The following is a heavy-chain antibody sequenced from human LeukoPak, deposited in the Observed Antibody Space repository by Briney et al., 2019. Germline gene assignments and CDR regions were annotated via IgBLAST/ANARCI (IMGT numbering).Heavy chain of an antibody. J-gene: IGHJ5*02. CDR2: IYYSGGT. Sequence: SETLSLTCTVSGGSISPYYWSWISQPPGKGLEWIGYIYYSGGTNYNPSLKSRVTISVDTSKNQFSLKLNSVTAADTAVYYCARGNCRGGSCYSGTWFDPWGQGTLVTVSS. V-gene: IGHV4-59*01. CDR1: GGSISPYY. D-gene: IGHD2-15*01. CDR3: ARGNCRGGSCYSGTWFDP.